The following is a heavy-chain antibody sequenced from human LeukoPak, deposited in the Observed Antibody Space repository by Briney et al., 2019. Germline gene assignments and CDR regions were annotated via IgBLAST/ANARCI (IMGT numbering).Heavy chain of an antibody. J-gene: IGHJ4*02. V-gene: IGHV1-69*04. D-gene: IGHD5-24*01. CDR3: ARDLQLRWLQPEGY. Sequence: SVKVSCKASGGTFSSYAISWVRQAPGQGLEWMGRIIPILGIANYAQKFQGRVTITADKSTSTAYMELSSLRSEDTAVYYCARDLQLRWLQPEGYWGQGTLVTVSS. CDR2: IIPILGIA. CDR1: GGTFSSYA.